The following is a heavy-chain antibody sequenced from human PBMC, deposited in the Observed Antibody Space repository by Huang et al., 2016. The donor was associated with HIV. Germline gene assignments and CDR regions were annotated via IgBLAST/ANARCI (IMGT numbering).Heavy chain of an antibody. J-gene: IGHJ3*02. CDR1: GYTFTSYG. D-gene: IGHD3-22*01. Sequence: QIQLMQSGPELKQPGASVKVSCKDSGYTFTSYGITWVRQAPGQGPVWMGWISASSGYTEYAQKFHGRVNLTTDTSTNIAYMELRSLRSDDTAKYYCARDPKYHRIGYYRQRRGIDIWGQGTMVIVSS. V-gene: IGHV1-18*01. CDR2: ISASSGYT. CDR3: ARDPKYHRIGYYRQRRGIDI.